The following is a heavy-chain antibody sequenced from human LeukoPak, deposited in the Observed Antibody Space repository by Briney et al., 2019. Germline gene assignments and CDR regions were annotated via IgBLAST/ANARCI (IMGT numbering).Heavy chain of an antibody. CDR3: ARAGDMGGSGSFLDY. V-gene: IGHV3-74*01. CDR1: GFTFSSYW. CDR2: INSDGSST. D-gene: IGHD3-10*01. J-gene: IGHJ4*02. Sequence: GGSLRLSCAASGFTFSSYWMHWVRQAPGKGLVWVSRINSDGSSTSYADSVKGRFTISRDNAKNTLYLQMNSLRAEDTAVYYCARAGDMGGSGSFLDYWGQGTLVTVSS.